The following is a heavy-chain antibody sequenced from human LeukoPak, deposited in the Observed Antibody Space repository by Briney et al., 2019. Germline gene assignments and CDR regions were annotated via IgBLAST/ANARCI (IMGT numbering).Heavy chain of an antibody. Sequence: GGSLRLSCAASGFTFSSYGMYWVRQAPGKGLEWVTFIQYDGSNKYYAESVKGRFTISRDNSKNTLYLQMNSLRAEDTGVYYCARGDTQSKYRQFDSWGQGSLVIVSS. CDR3: ARGDTQSKYRQFDS. CDR2: IQYDGSNK. V-gene: IGHV3-30*02. J-gene: IGHJ4*02. D-gene: IGHD1-26*01. CDR1: GFTFSSYG.